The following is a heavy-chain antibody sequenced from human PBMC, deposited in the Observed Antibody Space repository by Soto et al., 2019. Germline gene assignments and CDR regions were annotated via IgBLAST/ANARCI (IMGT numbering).Heavy chain of an antibody. D-gene: IGHD2-15*01. CDR3: AQTEDGGRSRTPAGWFDA. V-gene: IGHV2-26*01. J-gene: IGHJ5*02. CDR1: GFSLSNAGRG. CDR2: IFSNDER. Sequence: QVTLKESGPVLVKPTETLTLTCTVSGFSLSNAGRGVSWIRQPPGQALAWLAHIFSNDERRFSTSLKNRLTICKDTFNSQVVLIMTNMDPVDTATYYCAQTEDGGRSRTPAGWFDAWGQGTLVTVSS.